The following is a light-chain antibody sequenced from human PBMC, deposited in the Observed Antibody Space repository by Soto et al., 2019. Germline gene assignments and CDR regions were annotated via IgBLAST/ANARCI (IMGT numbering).Light chain of an antibody. J-gene: IGLJ3*02. Sequence: QAVVTQETSLTVSPGGTVTLTCGSSTGGVTSGHWPNWFQQKPGQAPRTLIYETSKKHSWTPPRFSGSLLGGKAALTLSGAQPEDEADYYCLLYYSGSRVFGGGTKLTVL. CDR1: TGGVTSGHW. V-gene: IGLV7-46*01. CDR3: LLYYSGSRV. CDR2: ETS.